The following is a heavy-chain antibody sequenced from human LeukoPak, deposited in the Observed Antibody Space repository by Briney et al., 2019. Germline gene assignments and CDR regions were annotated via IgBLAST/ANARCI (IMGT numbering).Heavy chain of an antibody. J-gene: IGHJ4*02. CDR2: INPSGGST. V-gene: IGHV1-46*01. CDR3: ARHRGYSYGLYYFDY. Sequence: ASVKVSCKASGYTFTSYYMHWVRQAPGQGLEWMGIINPSGGSTSYAQKFQGRVTMTRDTSTSTVYMELRSLRSDDTAVYYCARHRGYSYGLYYFDYWGQGTLVTVSS. D-gene: IGHD5-18*01. CDR1: GYTFTSYY.